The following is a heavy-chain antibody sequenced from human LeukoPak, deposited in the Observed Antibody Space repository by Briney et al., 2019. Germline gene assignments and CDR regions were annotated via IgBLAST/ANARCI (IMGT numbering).Heavy chain of an antibody. CDR3: ARGVRYSSAWAFDY. Sequence: GGSLRLSCGASVFTFRGHYIDWVRQAPGKGLEWVCRSRDKPNSYMTEYPASVKGKFTSIRDDSNISLYLQINNLRTGDTSLYCCARGVRYSSAWAFDYWGQGTVVTVSS. J-gene: IGHJ4*02. CDR1: VFTFRGHY. V-gene: IGHV3-72*01. CDR2: SRDKPNSYMT. D-gene: IGHD6-19*01.